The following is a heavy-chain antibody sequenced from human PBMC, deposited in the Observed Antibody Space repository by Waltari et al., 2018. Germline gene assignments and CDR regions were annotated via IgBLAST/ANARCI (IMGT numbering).Heavy chain of an antibody. CDR2: IRYDGSNK. CDR1: GFTFSSYG. CDR3: AKEVSRAVGATGT. V-gene: IGHV3-30*02. J-gene: IGHJ5*02. Sequence: QVQLVESGGGVVQPGGSLRLSCAASGFTFSSYGMHWVRQAPGKGLEWVAFIRYDGSNKYYADSVKGRFTISRDNSKNTLYLQMNSLRAEDTAVYYCAKEVSRAVGATGTWGQGTLVTVSS. D-gene: IGHD1-26*01.